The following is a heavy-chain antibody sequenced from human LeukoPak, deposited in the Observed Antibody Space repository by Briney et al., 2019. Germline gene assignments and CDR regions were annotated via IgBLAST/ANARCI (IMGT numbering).Heavy chain of an antibody. V-gene: IGHV4-59*11. CDR3: ARDMQHWYFDL. J-gene: IGHJ2*01. CDR2: IYYSGST. D-gene: IGHD2-2*01. Sequence: SQTLSLTCTVSGGSISSHYWSWIRQPPGKGLEWIGYIYYSGSTNYNPSLKSRVTISVDTPKNQFSLKLSSVTAADTAVYYCARDMQHWYFDLWGRGTLVTVSS. CDR1: GGSISSHY.